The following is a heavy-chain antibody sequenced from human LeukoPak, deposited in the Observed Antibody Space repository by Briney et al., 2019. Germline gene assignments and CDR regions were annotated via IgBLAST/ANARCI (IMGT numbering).Heavy chain of an antibody. CDR2: INPADGYT. J-gene: IGHJ4*02. CDR3: ARPHDTGVGASGGGWSYFDY. D-gene: IGHD6-19*01. Sequence: GESLKISCKGSGYRFTNYWIAWVRQMPGKGLEWMGIINPADGYTRYSPSFQGQVTISTDPSIFTAYLQWSSLRASDTAIYYCARPHDTGVGASGGGWSYFDYWGQGTLVTVSS. CDR1: GYRFTNYW. V-gene: IGHV5-51*01.